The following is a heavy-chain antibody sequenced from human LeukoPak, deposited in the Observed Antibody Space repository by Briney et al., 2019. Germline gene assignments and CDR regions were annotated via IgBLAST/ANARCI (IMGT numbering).Heavy chain of an antibody. CDR3: EKDPKLGYCSGGSCAQDY. CDR2: ISGSSGST. CDR1: GFTFKSYA. D-gene: IGHD2-15*01. J-gene: IGHJ4*02. Sequence: HTGGSLRLSCAASGFTFKSYAMSWVRQAPGKGREWVSAISGSSGSTYYADSVKGRFTISRDNSKNTLYLQMNSLRAEDTAVYYCEKDPKLGYCSGGSCAQDYWGQGTLVTVSS. V-gene: IGHV3-23*01.